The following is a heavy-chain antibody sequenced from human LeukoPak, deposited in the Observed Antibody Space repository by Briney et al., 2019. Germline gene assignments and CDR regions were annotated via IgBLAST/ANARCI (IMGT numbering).Heavy chain of an antibody. CDR3: AKDFCGGDCAQTPLGFNY. D-gene: IGHD2-21*01. J-gene: IGHJ4*02. Sequence: GGSLRLSCAASGFTFSSYSMNWVRQAPGKGLEWVSSISSSSSYIYYADSVKGRFTISRDNAKNSLYLQMNSLRAEDTAVYFCAKDFCGGDCAQTPLGFNYWGQGTLVTVSS. CDR1: GFTFSSYS. CDR2: ISSSSSYI. V-gene: IGHV3-21*01.